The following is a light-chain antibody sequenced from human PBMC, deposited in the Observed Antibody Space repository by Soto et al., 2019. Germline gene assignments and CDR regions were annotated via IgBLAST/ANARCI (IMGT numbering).Light chain of an antibody. J-gene: IGKJ4*01. V-gene: IGKV3-15*01. CDR1: QSVSSN. CDR2: GAS. CDR3: QQYNNSPPLT. Sequence: EIVMTQAPTTLSVSPGERATLSCRASQSVSSNLAWYQQKPGQAPRLLMYGASTRATGIPARFSGSGSGTEFPPTISRLQSEDFAVYYYQQYNNSPPLTFGGGTKVEIK.